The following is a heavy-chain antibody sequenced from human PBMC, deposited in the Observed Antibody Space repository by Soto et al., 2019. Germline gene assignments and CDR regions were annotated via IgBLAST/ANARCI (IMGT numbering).Heavy chain of an antibody. V-gene: IGHV3-48*01. CDR3: AREWDGDGYNSGWFDP. CDR2: ISSSSRTI. Sequence: GGSLRLSCAASGFPFSSYSMNWVRQAPGKGLEWVSYISSSSRTIYCADSVKGRFTISRDNAKNSLYLQMNSLRAEDTAVYYCAREWDGDGYNSGWFDPWGQGTLVTVS. D-gene: IGHD5-12*01. CDR1: GFPFSSYS. J-gene: IGHJ5*02.